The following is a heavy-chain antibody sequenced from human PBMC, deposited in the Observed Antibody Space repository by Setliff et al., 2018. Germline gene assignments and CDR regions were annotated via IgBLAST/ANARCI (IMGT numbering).Heavy chain of an antibody. Sequence: ASVKVSCKASGYTFTSYAIDWVRQAPGQGPEWMGWIIASNGNTKYAQRFQGRVTITRDTSTSTAYMELSSLRSEDTAVYYCARDLWYYAFWSAYYTTDHDAFDIWGQGTMVTVSS. D-gene: IGHD3-3*01. CDR3: ARDLWYYAFWSAYYTTDHDAFDI. J-gene: IGHJ3*02. CDR1: GYTFTSYA. V-gene: IGHV1-3*01. CDR2: IIASNGNT.